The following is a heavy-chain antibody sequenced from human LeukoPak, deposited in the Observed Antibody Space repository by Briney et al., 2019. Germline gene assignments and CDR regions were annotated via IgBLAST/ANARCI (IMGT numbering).Heavy chain of an antibody. J-gene: IGHJ4*02. CDR1: GFPFSDYY. Sequence: GGSLRLSCAASGFPFSDYYMSWIRPAPGKGLEWVSYISSSGSTIYYADSEKGRFTISRDNAKNSLYLQMNSLRAEDTAVYYCARSMEGIVGARYFDYWGQGTLVTVSS. CDR2: ISSSGSTI. CDR3: ARSMEGIVGARYFDY. D-gene: IGHD1-26*01. V-gene: IGHV3-11*01.